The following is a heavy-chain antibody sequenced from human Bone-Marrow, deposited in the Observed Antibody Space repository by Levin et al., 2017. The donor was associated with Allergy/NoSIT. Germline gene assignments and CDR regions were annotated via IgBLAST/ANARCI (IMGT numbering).Heavy chain of an antibody. Sequence: SQTLSLTGSVSGGSISNSYWSWIRQAPGKGLEWIGYIKNSGTTKYNPSLNSRVTISADTSKNQVSLRLTSVTAADTAVYYCASLGYTISYYDYAMDVWGQGTTVTVSS. CDR1: GGSISNSY. CDR3: ASLGYTISYYDYAMDV. D-gene: IGHD5-12*01. V-gene: IGHV4-59*01. J-gene: IGHJ6*02. CDR2: IKNSGTT.